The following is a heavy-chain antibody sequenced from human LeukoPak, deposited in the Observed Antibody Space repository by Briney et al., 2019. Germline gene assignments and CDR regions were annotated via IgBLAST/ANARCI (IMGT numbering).Heavy chain of an antibody. CDR1: GDSICDYH. Sequence: SESLSLTSSVSGDSICDYHSTWIRHPARKALEWIGRVYTSRSTHYRTSLKSRVTISVDTAENQFSLELTSVTAAETAVYYCARDRDCTGGSCYYVDVWGKGTTVTVSS. J-gene: IGHJ6*03. D-gene: IGHD2-8*02. CDR2: VYTSRST. V-gene: IGHV4-4*07. CDR3: ARDRDCTGGSCYYVDV.